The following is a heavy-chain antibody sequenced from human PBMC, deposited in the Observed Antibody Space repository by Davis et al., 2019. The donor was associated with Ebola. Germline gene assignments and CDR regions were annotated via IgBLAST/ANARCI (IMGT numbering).Heavy chain of an antibody. J-gene: IGHJ4*02. CDR3: ARGGLDTAVGGYFDY. D-gene: IGHD5-18*01. Sequence: GGSLRLSCAASGFTFSDYYMSWIRQAPGKGLEWVSYISSSSTIYYADSVKGRFTISRDNAKNSLYLQMNSLRDEDTAVYYCARGGLDTAVGGYFDYWDQGTLVTVSS. CDR2: ISSSSTI. CDR1: GFTFSDYY. V-gene: IGHV3-69-1*01.